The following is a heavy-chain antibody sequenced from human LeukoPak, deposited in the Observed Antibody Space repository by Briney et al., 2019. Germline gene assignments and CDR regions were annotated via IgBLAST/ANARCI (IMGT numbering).Heavy chain of an antibody. CDR2: ISGSGGST. D-gene: IGHD3-3*01. J-gene: IGHJ4*02. Sequence: GGSLRLSCAASGFTFSSHWMHWVRQAPGKGLEWVSAISGSGGSTYYADSVKGRFTISRDNSKNTLYLQMNSLRAEDTAVYYCAKFGVVTESDYWGQGTLVTVSS. CDR3: AKFGVVTESDY. V-gene: IGHV3-23*01. CDR1: GFTFSSHW.